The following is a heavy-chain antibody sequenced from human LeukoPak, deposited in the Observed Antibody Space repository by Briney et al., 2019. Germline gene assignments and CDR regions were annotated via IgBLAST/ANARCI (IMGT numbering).Heavy chain of an antibody. J-gene: IGHJ4*02. V-gene: IGHV3-15*01. CDR2: VKTKTDGGTT. CDR1: GFTFSNAC. Sequence: GGSLRLSCAASGFTFSNACMSWVRQAPGKGLEWVGHVKTKTDGGTTDYAAPVKGRFTISRDDSKNALYLQMNSLKTEDTAVYYCTTGTWIQLWLADYWGQGTLVTVSS. D-gene: IGHD5-18*01. CDR3: TTGTWIQLWLADY.